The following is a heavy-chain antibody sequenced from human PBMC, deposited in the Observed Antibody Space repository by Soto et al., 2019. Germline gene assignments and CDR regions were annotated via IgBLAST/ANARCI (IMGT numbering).Heavy chain of an antibody. CDR1: GFTFSSYG. J-gene: IGHJ4*02. D-gene: IGHD5-12*01. CDR2: IWYDGSNK. Sequence: GGSLRLSCAASGFTFSSYGMHWVRQAPGKGLEWVAVIWYDGSNKYYADSVKGRFTISRDNSKNTLYLQMNSLRAEDTAVYYCARDKWRWLQLTHFDYWGQGTMVTVYS. CDR3: ARDKWRWLQLTHFDY. V-gene: IGHV3-33*01.